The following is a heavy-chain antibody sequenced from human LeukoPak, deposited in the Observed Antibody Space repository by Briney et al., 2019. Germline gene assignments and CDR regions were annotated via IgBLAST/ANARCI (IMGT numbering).Heavy chain of an antibody. V-gene: IGHV4-31*03. Sequence: SETLSLTCTVSGGSISSGDSYWSWIRQLPGKGLEWIGYFYYSGTTYYNPCLKSRLTMSVDTSMTQFSLKLSSVTAADTAVYYCARNGYCSGGSCYSNNAFDIWGQGTMVTVSS. CDR3: ARNGYCSGGSCYSNNAFDI. CDR1: GGSISSGDSY. D-gene: IGHD2-15*01. CDR2: FYYSGTT. J-gene: IGHJ3*02.